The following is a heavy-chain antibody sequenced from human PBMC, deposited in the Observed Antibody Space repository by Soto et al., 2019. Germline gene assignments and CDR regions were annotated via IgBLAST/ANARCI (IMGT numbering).Heavy chain of an antibody. CDR1: GFTFSDYY. Sequence: VGSLRLSCVASGFTFSDYYMTWIRQSPGKGLEWVSYISSNGVSMYYGDSVKGRFTISRDDAENSLHLQMNSLRAEDTAVYYCARLASLGHPYYFGMAIGGHVTTVTVS. CDR3: ARLASLGHPYYFGMAI. J-gene: IGHJ6*02. CDR2: ISSNGVSM. D-gene: IGHD2-21*01. V-gene: IGHV3-11*01.